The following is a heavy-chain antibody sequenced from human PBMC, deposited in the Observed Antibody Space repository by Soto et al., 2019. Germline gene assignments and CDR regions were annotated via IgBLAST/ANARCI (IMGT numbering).Heavy chain of an antibody. V-gene: IGHV5-51*01. J-gene: IGHJ3*02. Sequence: SLKISCKGSGYSFTRYWIGWVRQMPGKGLEWMGILYPGASDTRYSPSFQGQVTISADRSISTAYLQWSSLKASDTAMYYCARPGSRDCYNAAFGIWGQGTMGTVS. CDR3: ARPGSRDCYNAAFGI. D-gene: IGHD2-21*01. CDR2: LYPGASDT. CDR1: GYSFTRYW.